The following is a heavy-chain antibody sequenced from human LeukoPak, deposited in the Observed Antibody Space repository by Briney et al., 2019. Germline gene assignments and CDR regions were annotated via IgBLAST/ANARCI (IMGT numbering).Heavy chain of an antibody. CDR2: IYYSGST. D-gene: IGHD6-19*01. V-gene: IGHV4-39*01. CDR1: GGSISSSSYY. J-gene: IGHJ5*02. CDR3: ARQEWLEQWFDP. Sequence: SETLSLTCTVSGGSISSSSYYWGWIRQPPRNGLEWIGSIYYSGSTYYNPSLKSRDTISVDTSKNQFSLKLSSVTAADTAVYYCARQEWLEQWFDPWGQGTLVTVSS.